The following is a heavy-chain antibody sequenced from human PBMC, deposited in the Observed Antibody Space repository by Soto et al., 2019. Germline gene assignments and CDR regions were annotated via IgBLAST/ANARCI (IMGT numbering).Heavy chain of an antibody. V-gene: IGHV3-23*01. Sequence: GGSLRLSCAASGFTFSSYAMSWVRQAPGKGLEWVSAISGSGGSTYYADSVKGRFTISRDNSKNTLYLQMNSLRAEDTAVYYCTKASMIVVVHDAFDIWGQGTMVTVSS. CDR1: GFTFSSYA. CDR2: ISGSGGST. J-gene: IGHJ3*02. D-gene: IGHD3-22*01. CDR3: TKASMIVVVHDAFDI.